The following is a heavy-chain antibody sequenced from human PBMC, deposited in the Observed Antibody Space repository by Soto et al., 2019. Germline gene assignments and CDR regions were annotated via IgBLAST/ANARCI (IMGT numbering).Heavy chain of an antibody. J-gene: IGHJ6*02. Sequence: VGSLRLSCAASGLPFSGSPIHWVRQASGKGLEWVGRIRSKANTYATAYATSVKGRFTISRDDSKNTTYLQMNSLKTEDTAVYFCTRPGFGDFVDPYDYGIDVWGQGTTVTV. V-gene: IGHV3-73*01. CDR3: TRPGFGDFVDPYDYGIDV. CDR2: IRSKANTYAT. CDR1: GLPFSGSP. D-gene: IGHD2-2*01.